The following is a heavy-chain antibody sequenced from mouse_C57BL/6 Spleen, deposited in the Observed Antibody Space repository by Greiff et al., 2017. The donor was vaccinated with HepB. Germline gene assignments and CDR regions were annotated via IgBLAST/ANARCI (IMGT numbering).Heavy chain of an antibody. CDR2: FHPYNDDT. CDR3: AIYYDYDGGFAY. Sequence: VKLVESGAELVKPGASVKMSCKASGYTFTTYPIEWMKQNHGKSLEWIGNFHPYNDDTKYNEKFKGKATLTVEKSSSTVYLELSRLTSADSAVYYCAIYYDYDGGFAYWGQGTLVTVSA. V-gene: IGHV1-47*01. D-gene: IGHD2-4*01. J-gene: IGHJ3*01. CDR1: GYTFTTYP.